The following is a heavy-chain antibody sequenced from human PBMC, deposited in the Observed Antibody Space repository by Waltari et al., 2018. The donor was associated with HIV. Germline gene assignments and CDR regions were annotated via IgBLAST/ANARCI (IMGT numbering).Heavy chain of an antibody. Sequence: EEQLVESGGGLVQPGGSLRLPGAASGFTFSANWMHWVRHVPGKGLVWVSRINSDGSDTLTADSVKGRFTISRDNAKNTLYLQMNSLRPEDTAVYYCVKGAPFDYWGQGALVAVSS. V-gene: IGHV3-74*03. CDR2: INSDGSDT. CDR1: GFTFSANW. J-gene: IGHJ4*02. CDR3: VKGAPFDY.